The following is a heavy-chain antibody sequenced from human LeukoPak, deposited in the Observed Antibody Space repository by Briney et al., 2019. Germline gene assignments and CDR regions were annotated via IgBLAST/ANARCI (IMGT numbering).Heavy chain of an antibody. Sequence: PGGSLRLSCAASGFTFSSYWMSWVRQAPGKGLEWVANIKQDGSEKYYVDSVKGRFTISRDNAKNSLYLQMNSLRAEDTAVYYCAREPDYGILTGYYKGYSLGIDYWGQGTLVTVSS. V-gene: IGHV3-7*03. J-gene: IGHJ4*02. D-gene: IGHD3-9*01. CDR3: AREPDYGILTGYYKGYSLGIDY. CDR1: GFTFSSYW. CDR2: IKQDGSEK.